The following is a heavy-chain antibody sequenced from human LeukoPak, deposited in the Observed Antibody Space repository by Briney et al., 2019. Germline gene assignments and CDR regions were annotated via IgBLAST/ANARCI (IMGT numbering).Heavy chain of an antibody. D-gene: IGHD3-10*01. V-gene: IGHV3-23*01. J-gene: IGHJ6*02. CDR3: AKDLKWFGEFSGYYYGMDV. Sequence: PGGSLRLSCAASGFTFSSYAMSWVRQAPGKGLEWVSAISGSGGSTYYADSVKGRFTISRDNSKNTLYLQMNSLRAEDTAVYYCAKDLKWFGEFSGYYYGMDVWGQGTTVTVSS. CDR1: GFTFSSYA. CDR2: ISGSGGST.